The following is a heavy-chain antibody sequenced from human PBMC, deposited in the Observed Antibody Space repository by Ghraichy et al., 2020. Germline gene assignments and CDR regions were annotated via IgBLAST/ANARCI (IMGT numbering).Heavy chain of an antibody. CDR1: GYTFTSYG. J-gene: IGHJ5*02. V-gene: IGHV1-18*01. Sequence: ASVKVSCKASGYTFTSYGISWVRQAPGQGLEWMGWISAYNGNTNYAQKLQGRVTMTTVTSTSTAYMELRSLRSDDTAVYYCARDRVAVAASVDRNWFDPWGQGTLVTVSS. CDR3: ARDRVAVAASVDRNWFDP. CDR2: ISAYNGNT. D-gene: IGHD6-19*01.